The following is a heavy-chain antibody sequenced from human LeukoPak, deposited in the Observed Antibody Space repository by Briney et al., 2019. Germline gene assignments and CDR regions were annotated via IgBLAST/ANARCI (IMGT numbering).Heavy chain of an antibody. J-gene: IGHJ4*02. CDR2: IYYSGST. D-gene: IGHD1-26*01. CDR1: GGSISSYY. V-gene: IGHV4-59*01. CDR3: VRGGSYYYFDY. Sequence: SETLSLTCTVSGGSISSYYWSWIRQPPGKGLEWIGYIYYSGSTKYNPSLKSRVTISLDTSKNQFSLQLSSVTAADTAVYYCVRGGSYYYFDYWGQGTLVTVSS.